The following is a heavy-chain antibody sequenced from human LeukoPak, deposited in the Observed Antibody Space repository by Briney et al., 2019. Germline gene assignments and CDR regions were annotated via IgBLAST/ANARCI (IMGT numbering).Heavy chain of an antibody. CDR1: GFTFSSYW. D-gene: IGHD3-10*01. CDR3: ARRYYGSGSYDFDY. Sequence: GGSLRLSCAASGFTFSSYWMSWVRQSPGKGLEWLANIKQDGSEKYYVDSVKGRFTISRDNAKNSLYLQMNSLRAEDTAVYYCARRYYGSGSYDFDYWGQGTLVTVSS. CDR2: IKQDGSEK. V-gene: IGHV3-7*01. J-gene: IGHJ4*02.